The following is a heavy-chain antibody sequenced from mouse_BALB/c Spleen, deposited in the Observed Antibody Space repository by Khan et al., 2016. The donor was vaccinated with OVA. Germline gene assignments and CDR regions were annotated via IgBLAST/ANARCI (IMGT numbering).Heavy chain of an antibody. CDR2: ISSGGSYT. Sequence: EVELVESGGGLVRPGGSLKLSCAASGFSFSSYSMSWVRQTPEKRLEWVATISSGGSYTYYPDSVKGRFTISRDNAKNTLYLQMSSLKSEDTAMYYCTRQRDYYYCNPYIDYWGQGTTLTVSS. J-gene: IGHJ2*01. V-gene: IGHV5-6-4*01. CDR1: GFSFSSYS. CDR3: TRQRDYYYCNPYIDY. D-gene: IGHD2-1*01.